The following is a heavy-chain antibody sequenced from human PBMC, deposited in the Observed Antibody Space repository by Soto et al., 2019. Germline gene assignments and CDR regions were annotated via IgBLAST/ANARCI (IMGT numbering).Heavy chain of an antibody. CDR3: ARNGTLTGYSYGMDV. CDR1: GGTFSDST. Sequence: ASVKVSCKASGGTFSDSTINWVRQAPGQRLEWMGGIIPIFDTANYAEKFQGRVTITADESTSTSFMEVSSLRSDDTAVYYCARNGTLTGYSYGMDVWGQGTMVTVSS. D-gene: IGHD1-1*01. J-gene: IGHJ6*02. V-gene: IGHV1-69*13. CDR2: IIPIFDTA.